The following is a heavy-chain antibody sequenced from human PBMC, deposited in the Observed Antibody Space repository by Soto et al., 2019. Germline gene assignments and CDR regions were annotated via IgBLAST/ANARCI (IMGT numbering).Heavy chain of an antibody. CDR3: AKDRVDYGDYRGLDY. CDR1: GFTVSSYA. Sequence: EVQLLESGGGLVQPGGSLRLSCAASGFTVSSYAMTWVRQAPGKGLEWVSAISGSGTNRYYADYVKGRFTISRDNSKNTLYLQMNSLRAEDTAVYYCAKDRVDYGDYRGLDYWGQGTLVTVSS. D-gene: IGHD4-17*01. V-gene: IGHV3-23*01. CDR2: ISGSGTNR. J-gene: IGHJ4*02.